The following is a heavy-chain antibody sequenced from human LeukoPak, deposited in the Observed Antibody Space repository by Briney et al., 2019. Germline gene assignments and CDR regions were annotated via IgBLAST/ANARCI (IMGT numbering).Heavy chain of an antibody. CDR1: GGSFSGYY. Sequence: SETLSLTCAVYGGSFSGYYWSWIRQPPGKGLEWIGEINHSGGTNYNPSLKSRVTISVDTSKNQFSLKLSSVTAADTAVYYCARTYCSGGSCHFDYWGQGTLVTVSS. D-gene: IGHD2-15*01. J-gene: IGHJ4*02. V-gene: IGHV4-34*01. CDR2: INHSGGT. CDR3: ARTYCSGGSCHFDY.